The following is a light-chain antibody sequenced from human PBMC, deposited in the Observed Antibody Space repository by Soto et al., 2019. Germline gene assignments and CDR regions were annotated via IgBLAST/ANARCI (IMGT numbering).Light chain of an antibody. Sequence: QSALTQPASVSGSPGQSITISCTGTSSDVGDYNFVSWYQQHPGKAPKLMIYEVTNRPSGLSSRFSGSKSGNTASLTISGLQAEDEADYYCSSYTSSTTYVFGTGTKVTVL. CDR3: SSYTSSTTYV. CDR2: EVT. CDR1: SSDVGDYNF. J-gene: IGLJ1*01. V-gene: IGLV2-14*01.